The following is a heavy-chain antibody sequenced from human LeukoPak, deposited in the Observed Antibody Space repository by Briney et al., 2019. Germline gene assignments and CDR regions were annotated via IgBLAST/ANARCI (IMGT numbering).Heavy chain of an antibody. Sequence: GGSLRLSCAASGFTFSNAWMSWVRQAPGKGLEWVSYISSSSNTIYYADSVKGRFTISRDNAKNSLYLQMNSLRAEDTAVYYCARDDTKYSSGWYAFDIWGQGTMVTVSS. CDR1: GFTFSNAW. CDR3: ARDDTKYSSGWYAFDI. J-gene: IGHJ3*02. D-gene: IGHD6-19*01. V-gene: IGHV3-48*04. CDR2: ISSSSNTI.